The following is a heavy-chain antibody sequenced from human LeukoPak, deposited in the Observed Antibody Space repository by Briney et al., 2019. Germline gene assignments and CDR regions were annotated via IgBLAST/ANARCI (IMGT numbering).Heavy chain of an antibody. V-gene: IGHV4-39*07. D-gene: IGHD3-10*01. CDR3: ARDIHGSGSYYNNWFDP. CDR1: GGSISSSSYY. J-gene: IGHJ5*02. Sequence: PSETLSLTCTVSGGSISSSSYYWGWIRQPPGKGLEWIGSIYYSGSTYYNPSLKSRVTISVDTSKNQFSLKLSSVTAADTAVYYCARDIHGSGSYYNNWFDPWGQGTLVTVSS. CDR2: IYYSGST.